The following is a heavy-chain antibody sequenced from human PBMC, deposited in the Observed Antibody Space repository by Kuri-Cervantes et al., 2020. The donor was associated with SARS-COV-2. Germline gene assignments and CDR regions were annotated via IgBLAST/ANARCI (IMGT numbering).Heavy chain of an antibody. CDR1: GFTFSSYS. J-gene: IGHJ3*02. D-gene: IGHD1-14*01. CDR2: ISGSGGST. CDR3: AKGRIHHSDAFDI. Sequence: TCAASGFTFSSYSMNWVRQAPGKGLEWVSAISGSGGSTYYADSVKGRFTISRDNSKNTLYLQMNSLRAEDTAVYYCAKGRIHHSDAFDIWGQGTMVTVSS. V-gene: IGHV3-23*01.